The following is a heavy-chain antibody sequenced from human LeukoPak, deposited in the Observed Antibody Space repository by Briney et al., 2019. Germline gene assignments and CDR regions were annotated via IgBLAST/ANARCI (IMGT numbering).Heavy chain of an antibody. CDR2: IIPILNVA. V-gene: IGHV1-69*02. D-gene: IGHD3-22*01. Sequence: SVKVSFKASGGTFNNYPIGWVRQAPGLGLEWMGRIIPILNVANFAHKFQGRVTITADKSTSTAYMELSSLRSEDTAVYYCATNLNNYDSGGYYLAPFDIWGQGTMVTVSS. CDR3: ATNLNNYDSGGYYLAPFDI. J-gene: IGHJ3*02. CDR1: GGTFNNYP.